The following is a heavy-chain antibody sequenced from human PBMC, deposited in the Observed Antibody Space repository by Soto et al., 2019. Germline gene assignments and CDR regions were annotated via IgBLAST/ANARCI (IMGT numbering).Heavy chain of an antibody. CDR2: IIPIFGTA. CDR3: ARGRITMVRGVPPDYYYYGMDV. Sequence: QVQLVQSGAEVKKPGSSVKVSCKASGGTFSSYAISWVRQAPGQGLEWMGGIIPIFGTANYAQKFQGRVTITADESTSTAYRELSSLRSEDTAVYYCARGRITMVRGVPPDYYYYGMDVWGQGTTVTVSS. V-gene: IGHV1-69*01. J-gene: IGHJ6*02. CDR1: GGTFSSYA. D-gene: IGHD3-10*01.